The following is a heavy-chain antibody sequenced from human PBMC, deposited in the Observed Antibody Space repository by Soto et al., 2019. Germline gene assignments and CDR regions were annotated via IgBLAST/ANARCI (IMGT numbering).Heavy chain of an antibody. CDR3: ARGDHDYGDYRLDY. J-gene: IGHJ4*02. D-gene: IGHD4-17*01. Sequence: SETLSLTCTVSGGSISSGCYYWSWIRQHPGKGLEWIGYIYHSGSTYYNPSLKSRVTISVDRSKNQFSLKLSSVTAADTAVYYCARGDHDYGDYRLDYWGQGTLVTVSS. V-gene: IGHV4-30-2*01. CDR2: IYHSGST. CDR1: GGSISSGCYY.